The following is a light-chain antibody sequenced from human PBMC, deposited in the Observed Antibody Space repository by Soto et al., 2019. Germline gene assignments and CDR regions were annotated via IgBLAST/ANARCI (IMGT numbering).Light chain of an antibody. CDR2: GAS. CDR3: QHYGSSPPLS. J-gene: IGKJ4*01. V-gene: IGKV3-20*01. CDR1: QPINDYY. Sequence: EIVLTQAPGTLSLSPGERATLSCRPSQPINDYYLAWYQQRPGQAPRLLIYGASRRATGIPDRFSGSGSGPDFTLTISRLEPEDFAVYYCQHYGSSPPLSFGGGTRWIS.